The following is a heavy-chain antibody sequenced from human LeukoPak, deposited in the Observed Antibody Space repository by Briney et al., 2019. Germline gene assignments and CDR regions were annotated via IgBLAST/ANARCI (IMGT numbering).Heavy chain of an antibody. V-gene: IGHV4-59*01. CDR1: GGSINGCY. CDR2: IYYSGST. Sequence: SETLSLTCTVSGGSINGCYWTWIRQPPGKGLEWIGYIYYSGSTNYQPSLESRVTLSLDTSKKQFSLKLTSVTAADTAVYYCARGLPVGNTGYYFDFWGQGTLVTVSS. CDR3: ARGLPVGNTGYYFDF. D-gene: IGHD1-26*01. J-gene: IGHJ4*02.